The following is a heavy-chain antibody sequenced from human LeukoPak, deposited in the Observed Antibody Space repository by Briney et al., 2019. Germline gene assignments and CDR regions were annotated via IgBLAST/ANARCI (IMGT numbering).Heavy chain of an antibody. CDR2: INPSGGST. V-gene: IGHV1-46*01. Sequence: ASVKVSCKASGYTFTSYYMHWVRQAPGQGLEWMGIINPSGGSTSYAQKFQGRVTMTRDTSTSTVYIELSSLRSEDTAVYYCARERYCSGGSCYYSGSDAFDIWGQGTMVTVSS. J-gene: IGHJ3*02. CDR1: GYTFTSYY. CDR3: ARERYCSGGSCYYSGSDAFDI. D-gene: IGHD2-15*01.